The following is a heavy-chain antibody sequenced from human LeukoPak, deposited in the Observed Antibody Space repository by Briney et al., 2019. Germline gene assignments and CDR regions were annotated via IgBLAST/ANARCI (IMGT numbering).Heavy chain of an antibody. D-gene: IGHD1-26*01. CDR3: AKDVGKWESLHFFDY. CDR1: GFIFSSHA. Sequence: GGSLRLSCVASGFIFSSHAMSWVRQAPGKGLEWISGISGSGASTYYADSVKGRFTISRDDSRNTLYLQMNSLRGDDTAVYYCAKDVGKWESLHFFDYWGQGTLVTVSS. CDR2: ISGSGAST. V-gene: IGHV3-23*01. J-gene: IGHJ4*02.